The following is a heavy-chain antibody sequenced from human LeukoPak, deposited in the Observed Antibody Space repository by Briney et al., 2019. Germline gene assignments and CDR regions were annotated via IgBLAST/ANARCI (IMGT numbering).Heavy chain of an antibody. J-gene: IGHJ3*02. CDR3: ARRRWLDYAFDI. D-gene: IGHD6-19*01. CDR1: GGSISSSIYY. V-gene: IGHV4-39*01. Sequence: PSETLSLTCTVSGGSISSSIYYWGWIRQPPGKGLEWIGSIYYSGSTYYNPSLKSRVTISVDTSKNQFSLKLSSVTAADTAVYYCARRRWLDYAFDIWGQGTMVTVSS. CDR2: IYYSGST.